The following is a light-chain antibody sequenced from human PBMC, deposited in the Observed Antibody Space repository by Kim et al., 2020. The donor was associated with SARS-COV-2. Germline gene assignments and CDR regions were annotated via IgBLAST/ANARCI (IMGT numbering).Light chain of an antibody. J-gene: IGKJ2*01. CDR1: QTVRNSY. CDR2: GAS. V-gene: IGKV3-20*01. Sequence: PGDRATLSCRASQTVRNSYLAWYQHKPDQPPRLLIYGASTRAIGIPDRFSGSESGTDFTLTISRLEPEDFAVYYCHQYYTSEYTFGQGTKLE. CDR3: HQYYTSEYT.